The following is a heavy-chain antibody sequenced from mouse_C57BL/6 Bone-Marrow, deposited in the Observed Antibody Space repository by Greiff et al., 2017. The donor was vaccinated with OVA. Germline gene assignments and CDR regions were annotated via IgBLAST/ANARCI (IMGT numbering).Heavy chain of an antibody. J-gene: IGHJ3*01. CDR1: GYTFTNYW. CDR3: AREDLLLRTFFAY. CDR2: IYPGGGYT. Sequence: VQRVESGAELVRPGTSVKMSCKASGYTFTNYWIGWAKQRPGHGLEWIGDIYPGGGYTNYNEKFKGKATLTADKSSSTAYMQFSSLTSEDSAIYYCAREDLLLRTFFAYWGQGTLVTVSA. D-gene: IGHD1-1*01. V-gene: IGHV1-63*01.